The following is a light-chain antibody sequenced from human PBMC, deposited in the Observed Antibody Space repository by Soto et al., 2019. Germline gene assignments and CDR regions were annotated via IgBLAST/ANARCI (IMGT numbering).Light chain of an antibody. CDR1: QSVSSNL. Sequence: EIVLTQSPGTLSLSPGERATLFCRASQSVSSNLLAWYQQKPGQAPRLLIYNASRRAAGIPDRFSGSGSGTDFTLTICRLEPEDFCVYYCLQYSTSSPRYTFGQPTKLEI. V-gene: IGKV3-20*01. J-gene: IGKJ2*01. CDR2: NAS. CDR3: LQYSTSSPRYT.